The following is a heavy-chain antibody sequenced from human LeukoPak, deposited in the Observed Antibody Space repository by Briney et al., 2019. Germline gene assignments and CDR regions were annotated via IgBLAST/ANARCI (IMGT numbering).Heavy chain of an antibody. J-gene: IGHJ4*02. V-gene: IGHV4-34*01. CDR3: ARQTGSGLFILP. D-gene: IGHD3/OR15-3a*01. CDR2: INHSGST. CDR1: GGSFSGYY. Sequence: SETLSLTCAVYGGSFSGYYWSWIRQPPGRGLEWIGEINHSGSTNYNPSLKSRVTISVDTSKNQFSLRLTSVTAADTAVYYCARQTGSGLFILPGGQGTLVTVSS.